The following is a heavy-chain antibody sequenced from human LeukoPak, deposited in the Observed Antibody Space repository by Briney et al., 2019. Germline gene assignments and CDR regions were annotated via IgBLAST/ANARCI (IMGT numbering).Heavy chain of an antibody. D-gene: IGHD2-2*01. CDR1: GGSFSGYY. V-gene: IGHV4-34*01. Sequence: SETLSLTCAVYGGSFSGYYWSWIRQPPGKGLEWIGEINHSGSTNYNPSLKSRVTISVDTSKNQFSLKLSSVTAADTAVYYCARGAQLLSHWFDPWGQGTLVTVSS. J-gene: IGHJ5*02. CDR2: INHSGST. CDR3: ARGAQLLSHWFDP.